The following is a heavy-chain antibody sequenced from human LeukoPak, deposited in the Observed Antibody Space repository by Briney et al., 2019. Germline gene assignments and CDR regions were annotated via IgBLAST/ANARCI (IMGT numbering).Heavy chain of an antibody. CDR3: ARVGGKYGSGSPS. V-gene: IGHV4-39*07. CDR2: IYYSGST. Sequence: SETLSLTRTVSGGSISSSSYYWGWIRQPPGKGLEWIGSIYYSGSTYYNPSLKSRVTISVDTSKNQFSLKLSSVTAADTAVYYCARVGGKYGSGSPSWGQGTLVTVSS. D-gene: IGHD3-10*01. CDR1: GGSISSSSYY. J-gene: IGHJ5*02.